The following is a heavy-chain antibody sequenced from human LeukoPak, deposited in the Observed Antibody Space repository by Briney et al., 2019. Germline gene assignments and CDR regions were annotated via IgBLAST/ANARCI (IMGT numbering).Heavy chain of an antibody. Sequence: GGSLRLSCAASGFTFSSYGIHWVRQAPGKGLEWVTFIRNDGDYKYYADSVKGRFTISRDNSKNTLYLQMNSLRAEDTAVYYCAKAQRWGPYYFDYWGQGTLVTVSS. J-gene: IGHJ4*02. CDR1: GFTFSSYG. D-gene: IGHD3-16*01. CDR2: IRNDGDYK. V-gene: IGHV3-30*02. CDR3: AKAQRWGPYYFDY.